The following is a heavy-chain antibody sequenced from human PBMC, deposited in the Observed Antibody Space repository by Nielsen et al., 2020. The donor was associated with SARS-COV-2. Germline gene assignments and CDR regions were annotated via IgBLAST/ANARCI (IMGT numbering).Heavy chain of an antibody. CDR1: GFTFSSYS. D-gene: IGHD3-22*01. J-gene: IGHJ3*02. V-gene: IGHV3-21*01. CDR3: ARWDHIDSSGSDAFDI. Sequence: GGSLRLSCAASGFTFSSYSMNWVRQAPGKGLEWVSSISSSSSYIYYADSVKGRFTISRDNAKNSLYLQMNSLRAEDTAVYYCARWDHIDSSGSDAFDIWGQGTMVTVSS. CDR2: ISSSSSYI.